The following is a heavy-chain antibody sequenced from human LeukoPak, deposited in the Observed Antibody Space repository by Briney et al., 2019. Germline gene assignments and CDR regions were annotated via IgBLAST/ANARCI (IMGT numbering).Heavy chain of an antibody. V-gene: IGHV4-39*01. Sequence: SETLSLTCTVSGGSISSSSYYWGWIRQPPGKGLEWIGSISYSGSTYHNPSLKSRVTISVDTSKNQFSLKLSSVTAADTAVYYCARSSSSWNRPFDCWGQGTLVTVSS. CDR2: ISYSGST. CDR1: GGSISSSSYY. J-gene: IGHJ4*02. CDR3: ARSSSSWNRPFDC. D-gene: IGHD6-13*01.